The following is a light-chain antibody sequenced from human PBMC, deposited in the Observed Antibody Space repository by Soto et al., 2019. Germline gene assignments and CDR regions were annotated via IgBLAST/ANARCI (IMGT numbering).Light chain of an antibody. V-gene: IGKV3-15*01. CDR1: QSVSSN. CDR3: QQYNNWPPVT. CDR2: GAS. J-gene: IGKJ4*01. Sequence: EIVMTQSPATLSVSPGERATLSCRASQSVSSNLAWYQQKPGQAPRLLIYGASTRATGIPARFSGSGSWTEFTLTISSLQSEDFAVYYCQQYNNWPPVTCGGGTKVEIK.